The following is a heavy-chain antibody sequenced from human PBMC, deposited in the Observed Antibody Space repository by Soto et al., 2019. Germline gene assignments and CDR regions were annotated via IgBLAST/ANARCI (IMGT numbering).Heavy chain of an antibody. J-gene: IGHJ6*02. CDR1: GGSISSYY. Sequence: SETLSLTCTVSGGSISSYYWSWIRQPAGKGLEWIGRIYTSGSTNYNPSLESRVTMSVDTSKNQFSLKLSSVTAADTAVYYCARGVEMATIPYYYYYGMDVWGQGTTVTVSS. CDR2: IYTSGST. CDR3: ARGVEMATIPYYYYYGMDV. D-gene: IGHD5-12*01. V-gene: IGHV4-4*07.